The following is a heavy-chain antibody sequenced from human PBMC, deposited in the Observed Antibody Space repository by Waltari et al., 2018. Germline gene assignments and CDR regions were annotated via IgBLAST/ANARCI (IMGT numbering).Heavy chain of an antibody. V-gene: IGHV1-2*04. D-gene: IGHD2-8*01. CDR1: GYTFTGYY. Sequence: QVQLVQSGAEVKKPGASVKVSCKASGYTFTGYYMHWVRQAPGQGLEWMGWINPNSGGTNYAQKFQGWVTMTRDTSISTAYMELSRLRSDDTAVYYCASIPGYCTNGVCRRHGVDVWGQGTTVTVSS. J-gene: IGHJ6*02. CDR3: ASIPGYCTNGVCRRHGVDV. CDR2: INPNSGGT.